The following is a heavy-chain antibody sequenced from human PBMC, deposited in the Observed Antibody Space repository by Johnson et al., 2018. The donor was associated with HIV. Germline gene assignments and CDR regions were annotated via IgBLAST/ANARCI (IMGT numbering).Heavy chain of an antibody. J-gene: IGHJ3*02. CDR1: GFTFNSYA. D-gene: IGHD1-26*01. Sequence: QVQLVESGGGVVQPGRSLGLFCAASGFTFNSYAMHWVRQAPCKGLEWVAVISYDGSNKYYADSVKGRFTISRDNSKNTLYLQMNSLRAEDTAVYYCARDKVDDAFDIWGQGTMVTVSS. CDR3: ARDKVDDAFDI. CDR2: ISYDGSNK. V-gene: IGHV3-30-3*01.